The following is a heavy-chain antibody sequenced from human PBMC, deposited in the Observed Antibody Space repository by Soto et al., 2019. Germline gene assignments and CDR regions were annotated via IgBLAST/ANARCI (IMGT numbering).Heavy chain of an antibody. Sequence: QVQLVQSGAEVKKPGSSVKVSCKASGGTFSSYAISWVRQAPGQGLEWMGGIIPIFGTANYAQKFQGRVTITADKSTSTAYMELSSLGSEDTAVYYCARVELGYCSGGSCSNWFDPWGQGTLVTVSS. CDR3: ARVELGYCSGGSCSNWFDP. CDR1: GGTFSSYA. J-gene: IGHJ5*02. CDR2: IIPIFGTA. V-gene: IGHV1-69*06. D-gene: IGHD2-15*01.